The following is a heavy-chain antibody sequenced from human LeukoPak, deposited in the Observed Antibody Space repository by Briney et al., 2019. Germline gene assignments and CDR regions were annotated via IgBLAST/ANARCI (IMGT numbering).Heavy chain of an antibody. CDR2: IYFSGSA. J-gene: IGHJ4*02. CDR3: ARHGQGSTDY. Sequence: PSETLSLTCIVSSGSISKSAYYWGWIRQPPGKGLEWIGSIYFSGSAYYSQSLKSRVTMSVDTSKNQFSLSLRSVTAADTAMYFCARHGQGSTDYWGQGTLVTVSS. CDR1: SGSISKSAYY. V-gene: IGHV4-39*01. D-gene: IGHD2-2*01.